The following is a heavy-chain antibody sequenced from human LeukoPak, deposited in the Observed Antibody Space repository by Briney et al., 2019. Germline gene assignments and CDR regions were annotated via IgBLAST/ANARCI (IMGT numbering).Heavy chain of an antibody. J-gene: IGHJ4*02. D-gene: IGHD1-26*01. CDR2: MAIYNGKT. Sequence: ASVKVSCKASGYTFTRYCISWMRQAPGQGLEWMGWMAIYNGKTSYGQRFQGRVTVNTDTCTSTAYMELRSLRSDDTAVYYCAARSGELPYYFDYWGQGTLVTVSS. CDR1: GYTFTRYC. V-gene: IGHV1-18*01. CDR3: AARSGELPYYFDY.